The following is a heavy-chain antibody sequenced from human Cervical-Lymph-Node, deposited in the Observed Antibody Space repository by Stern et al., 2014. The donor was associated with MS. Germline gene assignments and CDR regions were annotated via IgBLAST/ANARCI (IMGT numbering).Heavy chain of an antibody. CDR3: ASTEGWFDR. CDR2: ISQRGYAI. Sequence: EVQLVESGGGLVTPGGSLRLSCAASGFTFRTSSMNWVRQAPGKGLEWVSFISQRGYAIKYADTVKSRFTISRDNAKNSLYLQMNSLRVEDAAVYFCASTEGWFDRWGQGTLVTVSS. J-gene: IGHJ5*02. CDR1: GFTFRTSS. V-gene: IGHV3-21*01.